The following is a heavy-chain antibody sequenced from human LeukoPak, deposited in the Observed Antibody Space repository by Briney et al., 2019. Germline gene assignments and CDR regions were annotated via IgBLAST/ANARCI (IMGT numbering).Heavy chain of an antibody. CDR3: GGSPSGSYPDP. CDR1: GDSVSSNIAA. Sequence: SQTLSLTCAISGDSVSSNIAAWNWFRQTPSRGLEWLGRTYYRSKWYSDYAESVKSRISITGDASKNQFSLQLNSVTPEDTAVYYCGGSPSGSYPDPWGRGALVTVSS. CDR2: TYYRSKWYS. V-gene: IGHV6-1*01. D-gene: IGHD1-26*01. J-gene: IGHJ5*02.